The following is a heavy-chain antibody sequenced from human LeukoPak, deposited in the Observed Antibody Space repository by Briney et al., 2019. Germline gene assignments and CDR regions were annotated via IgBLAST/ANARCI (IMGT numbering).Heavy chain of an antibody. V-gene: IGHV4-59*08. D-gene: IGHD6-13*01. J-gene: IGHJ2*01. CDR1: GGSISSYY. Sequence: PSETLSLTCTVSGGSISSYYWSWIRQPPGKGLEWIGYIYYSGSTNYNPSLKSRVTISADTSKNQFSLKLSSVTAADTAVYYCARHNFAYGIAAKYFDLWGRGTLVTVSS. CDR3: ARHNFAYGIAAKYFDL. CDR2: IYYSGST.